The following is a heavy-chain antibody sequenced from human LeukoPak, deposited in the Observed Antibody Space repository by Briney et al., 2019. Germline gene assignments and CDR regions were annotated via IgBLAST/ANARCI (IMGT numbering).Heavy chain of an antibody. CDR3: ARDQARTTTWYLYMNY. CDR1: EYTFTDYY. V-gene: IGHV1-2*06. Sequence: ASVKVSCKASEYTFTDYYIHWVRQAPGQGLEWMGRIDPDSGVTNSAQNFQGRVTMTRDTSITTAYMELSGLRSDDTAVYYCARDQARTTTWYLYMNYWGQGTLVTVSS. D-gene: IGHD3/OR15-3a*01. J-gene: IGHJ4*02. CDR2: IDPDSGVT.